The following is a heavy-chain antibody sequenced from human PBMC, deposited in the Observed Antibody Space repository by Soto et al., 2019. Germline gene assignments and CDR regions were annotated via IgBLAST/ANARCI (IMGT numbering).Heavy chain of an antibody. J-gene: IGHJ5*02. CDR1: GGSISPYY. Sequence: SETLSLTCTVSGGSISPYYWNWIRQSPGKGLEWIGYIYYNGNTNYNPSLKSRVTISIDTSKNQFSLKLTSVTAADTAVYYCARLPYSAEGWFDIWGQGTLVTVSS. D-gene: IGHD6-13*01. CDR2: IYYNGNT. V-gene: IGHV4-59*08. CDR3: ARLPYSAEGWFDI.